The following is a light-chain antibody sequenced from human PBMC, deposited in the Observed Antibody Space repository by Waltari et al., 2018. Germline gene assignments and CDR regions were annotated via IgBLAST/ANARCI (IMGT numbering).Light chain of an antibody. J-gene: IGKJ2*01. CDR2: GAS. CDR3: QQYGSSMIYT. CDR1: QSLTKRY. Sequence: IVLTQSPGTLSLSPGERATLSCRASQSLTKRYVAWYQQKPGQAPRLLIYGASSRAAGIPDRFSGSGSGTDFTLTISRLEPDDFAVYYCQQYGSSMIYTFGQGTKLEIK. V-gene: IGKV3-20*01.